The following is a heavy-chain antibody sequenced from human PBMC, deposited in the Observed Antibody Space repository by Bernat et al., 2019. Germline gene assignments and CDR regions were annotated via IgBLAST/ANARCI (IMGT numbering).Heavy chain of an antibody. V-gene: IGHV3-15*01. D-gene: IGHD2/OR15-2a*01. J-gene: IGHJ4*02. CDR2: IKSKTYGGTT. Sequence: EVQLVESGGGLVKPGGSLRLSCAASGFTFSNACMRWVRQAPGKGLEWVGRIKSKTYGGTTDYAALGKGRITISRDDSKKKLYLQMNSLKTKDTAVYYCTKDPGIEVLDDWGQGTMVTVSS. CDR3: TKDPGIEVLDD. CDR1: GFTFSNAC.